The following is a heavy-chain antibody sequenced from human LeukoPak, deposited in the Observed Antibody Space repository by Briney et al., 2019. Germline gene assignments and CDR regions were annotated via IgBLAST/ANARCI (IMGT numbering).Heavy chain of an antibody. CDR3: ATAWSIVGATTLGY. J-gene: IGHJ4*02. CDR2: FDPEDGET. Sequence: ASVKVSCKVSGYTLTELSMHWVRQAPGKGLEWMGGFDPEDGETIYAQKFQGRVTMTEDTSTDTAYMELSSLRSEDTAVYYCATAWSIVGATTLGYWGQGTLVTVSS. V-gene: IGHV1-24*01. CDR1: GYTLTELS. D-gene: IGHD1-26*01.